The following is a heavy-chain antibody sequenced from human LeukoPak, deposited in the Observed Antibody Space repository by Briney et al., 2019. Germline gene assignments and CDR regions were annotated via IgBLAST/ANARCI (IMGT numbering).Heavy chain of an antibody. CDR3: AIGPGTTYSYYGMDV. Sequence: ASVKVSCKASGGTFSSYAISWVRQAPGQGLEWMGRIIPILGIANYAQKFQGRVTITADKSTSTAYMELGSLRSEDTAVYCCAIGPGTTYSYYGMDVWGQGTTVTVSS. V-gene: IGHV1-69*04. D-gene: IGHD1-1*01. CDR1: GGTFSSYA. CDR2: IIPILGIA. J-gene: IGHJ6*02.